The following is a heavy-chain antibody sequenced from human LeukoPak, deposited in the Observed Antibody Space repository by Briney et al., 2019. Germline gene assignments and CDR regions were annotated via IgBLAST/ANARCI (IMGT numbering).Heavy chain of an antibody. Sequence: PSETLSLTCTVSGGSISSYYWSWIRQPPGKGLEWIGSIYHSGSTYYNPSLKSRVTISVDTSKNQFSLKLSSVTAADTAVYYCARDKQWLVDYWGQGTLVTVSS. J-gene: IGHJ4*02. D-gene: IGHD6-19*01. CDR3: ARDKQWLVDY. CDR2: IYHSGST. V-gene: IGHV4-38-2*02. CDR1: GGSISSYY.